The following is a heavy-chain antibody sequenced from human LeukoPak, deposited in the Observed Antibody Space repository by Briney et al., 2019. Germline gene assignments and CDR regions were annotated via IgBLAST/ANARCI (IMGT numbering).Heavy chain of an antibody. Sequence: PSETLSLTCTVSGGSISSYYWSWIRQPPGKGLEWIGYIYYSGSTNYNPSLKSRVTISVDTSKNQFSLKLSSVTAADTAVYYCARGRGYCTNGVCYRYYYYYMDVWGKGTTVTVSS. V-gene: IGHV4-59*01. D-gene: IGHD2-8*01. CDR1: GGSISSYY. CDR2: IYYSGST. J-gene: IGHJ6*03. CDR3: ARGRGYCTNGVCYRYYYYYMDV.